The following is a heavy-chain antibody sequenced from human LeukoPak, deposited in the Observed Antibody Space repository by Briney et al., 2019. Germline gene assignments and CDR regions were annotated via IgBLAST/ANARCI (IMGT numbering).Heavy chain of an antibody. CDR1: GFTFSSYW. CDR3: AKDRGDYDSYYNYYMDV. D-gene: IGHD4-17*01. Sequence: GGSLRLSCAASGFTFSSYWMHWVRQAPGKGLVWVSRINSDGSSTSYADSVKGRFTISRDNSKNTLYLQMNSLRAEDTAVYYCAKDRGDYDSYYNYYMDVWDKGTTVTISS. J-gene: IGHJ6*03. CDR2: INSDGSST. V-gene: IGHV3-74*01.